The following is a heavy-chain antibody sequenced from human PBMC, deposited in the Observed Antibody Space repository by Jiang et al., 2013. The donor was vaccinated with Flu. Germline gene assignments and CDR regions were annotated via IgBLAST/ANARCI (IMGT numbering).Heavy chain of an antibody. CDR2: IYPGDSDT. J-gene: IGHJ4*02. D-gene: IGHD1-14*01. V-gene: IGHV5-51*01. CDR3: ARRHRAFPLDY. CDR1: GYSFSSHW. Sequence: GAEVKKPGESLKISCKHSGYSFSSHWIGWVRQMPGKGLEWMGIIYPGDSDTRYSPSFQGRVTTSADTSISTAYLQWSSLEASDTATYYCARRHRAFPLDYWGQGTLVTVSS.